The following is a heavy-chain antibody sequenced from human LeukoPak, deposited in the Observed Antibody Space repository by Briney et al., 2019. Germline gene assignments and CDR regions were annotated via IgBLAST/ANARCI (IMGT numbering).Heavy chain of an antibody. V-gene: IGHV1-24*01. CDR2: FDPEDGET. CDR3: ASSLRAGNSFDY. J-gene: IGHJ4*02. D-gene: IGHD3-16*02. Sequence: ASVKVSCKVSGYTLTELSMHWVRQAPGKGLEWMGGFDPEDGETIYAQKFQGRVTMTEDTSTDTAYMELSSLRSEDTAVYYCASSLRAGNSFDYWGQGTLVTVSS. CDR1: GYTLTELS.